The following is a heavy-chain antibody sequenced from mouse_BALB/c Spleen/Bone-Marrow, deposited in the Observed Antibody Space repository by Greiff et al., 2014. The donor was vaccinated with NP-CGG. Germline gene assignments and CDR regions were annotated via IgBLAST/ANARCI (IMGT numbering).Heavy chain of an antibody. Sequence: VQLQQSGAELVKPGASVKLSCTASGFNIKDTYMHWVKQRPEQGLEWIGRIDPANGNTKYDPKFQGKATITADTSSKTAYLQLSSQTSEDDAVYYCARYYYGSSLFDYWGQGTTLTVSS. V-gene: IGHV14-3*02. CDR1: GFNIKDTY. CDR3: ARYYYGSSLFDY. D-gene: IGHD1-1*01. CDR2: IDPANGNT. J-gene: IGHJ2*01.